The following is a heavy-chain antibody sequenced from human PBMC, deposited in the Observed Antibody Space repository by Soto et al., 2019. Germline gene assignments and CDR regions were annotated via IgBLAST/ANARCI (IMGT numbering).Heavy chain of an antibody. D-gene: IGHD3-22*01. J-gene: IGHJ5*02. CDR3: ARDRTDSGYYTNWLDP. Sequence: ASVKVSCKASGGTFGSDAITWVRQAPGQGLEWVGRIIPIFGTTNYAQNLQGRVTISADKSTLTSYMELHSLTSDDTALYYCARDRTDSGYYTNWLDPWGQGILVTVSS. CDR1: GGTFGSDA. CDR2: IIPIFGTT. V-gene: IGHV1-69*06.